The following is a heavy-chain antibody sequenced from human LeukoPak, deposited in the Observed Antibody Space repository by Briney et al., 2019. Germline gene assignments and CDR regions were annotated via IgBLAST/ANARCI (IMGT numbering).Heavy chain of an antibody. CDR2: IIPILGVA. Sequence: SVNVSCKASGGTFSSYTISWVRQAPGQGLEWMGRIIPILGVANYAQNFQGRATITADKSTSTAYMELSSLRAEDTGVYYCARDHQQWLVRDVWGQGTTVTVSS. CDR1: GGTFSSYT. D-gene: IGHD6-19*01. J-gene: IGHJ6*02. CDR3: ARDHQQWLVRDV. V-gene: IGHV1-69*04.